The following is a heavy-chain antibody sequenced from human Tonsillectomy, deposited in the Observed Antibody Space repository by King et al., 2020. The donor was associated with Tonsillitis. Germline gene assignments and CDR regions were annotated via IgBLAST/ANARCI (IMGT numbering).Heavy chain of an antibody. CDR2: IYYSGST. J-gene: IGHJ4*02. Sequence: VQLQESGPGLVKPSQTLSLTCTVSGGSISSGGYYWRWIRQHPGKGLEWIGYIYYSGSTYYNPSLKSRVTISVDTSKNQFSLKLSSVTAADTAVYYCASSGGVYCSGGSCYSELLDYWGQGTLVTVSS. CDR3: ASSGGVYCSGGSCYSELLDY. D-gene: IGHD2-15*01. V-gene: IGHV4-31*03. CDR1: GGSISSGGYY.